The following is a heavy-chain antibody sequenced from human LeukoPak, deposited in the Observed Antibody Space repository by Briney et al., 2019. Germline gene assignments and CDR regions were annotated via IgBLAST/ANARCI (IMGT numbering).Heavy chain of an antibody. CDR3: ARVRSSGRSYDWFDP. D-gene: IGHD6-19*01. CDR1: GGSISSYY. Sequence: SETLSLTCTVSGGSISSYYWSWIRQPPGKGLEWIGYIYYSGSTNYNPSLKSRVTISVDTSKNQFSLKLSSVTAADTAVYYCARVRSSGRSYDWFDPWGQGTLVTVSS. J-gene: IGHJ5*02. V-gene: IGHV4-59*01. CDR2: IYYSGST.